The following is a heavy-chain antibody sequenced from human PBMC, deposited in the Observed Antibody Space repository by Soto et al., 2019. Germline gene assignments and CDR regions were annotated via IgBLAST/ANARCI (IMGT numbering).Heavy chain of an antibody. D-gene: IGHD2-15*01. V-gene: IGHV3-21*01. CDR2: ISGSSSYT. CDR1: GFTFRSYA. Sequence: PGGCLRLSCAASGFTFRSYAMSGVRQAPGKGLEWVSAISGSSSYTYYADSVKGRFTISRDNAKNSLYLQMNSLRAEDTAVYYCARAPYCSGGSCPSFDPWGQGTLVTVSS. CDR3: ARAPYCSGGSCPSFDP. J-gene: IGHJ5*02.